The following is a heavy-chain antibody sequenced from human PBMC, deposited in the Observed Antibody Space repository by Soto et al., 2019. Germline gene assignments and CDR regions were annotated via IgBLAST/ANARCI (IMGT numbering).Heavy chain of an antibody. J-gene: IGHJ4*02. D-gene: IGHD2-2*01. V-gene: IGHV4-59*08. CDR3: SRQTGGMYQLPASHKYYFDY. CDR1: GGSLSSYE. Sequence: PSETLSLPCTVSGGSLSSYEWRLIRQPPGKGLVLIGYIYYSGSTNYNPSLKSRVTISVDTSKNQFSLKLSSVTAADTAVYYCSRQTGGMYQLPASHKYYFDYWGQGTLVTVSS. CDR2: IYYSGST.